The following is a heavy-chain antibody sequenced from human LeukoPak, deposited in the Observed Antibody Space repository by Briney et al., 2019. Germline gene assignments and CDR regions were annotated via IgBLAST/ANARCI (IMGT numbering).Heavy chain of an antibody. Sequence: GGSLRLSCTASGFTFGDYAMSWFRQAPGKGLEWVGFIRSKAYGGTTEYAASVKGRFTISRDDSKSIAYLQMNSLKTEDTAVHYCTSGHEDGDYSYGMDVWGQGTTVTVSS. CDR3: TSGHEDGDYSYGMDV. CDR2: IRSKAYGGTT. D-gene: IGHD4-17*01. V-gene: IGHV3-49*03. CDR1: GFTFGDYA. J-gene: IGHJ6*02.